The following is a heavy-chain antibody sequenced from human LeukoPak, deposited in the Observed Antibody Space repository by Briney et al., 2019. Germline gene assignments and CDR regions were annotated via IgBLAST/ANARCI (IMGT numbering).Heavy chain of an antibody. Sequence: GGSLRLSRAASGFTFSSYWMSWVRQAPGKGLEWVANIKQDGSEKYYVDSVKGRFTISRDNAKNSLYLQMNSLRAEDTAVYYCARASGPTRWLQYLYYFDYWGQGTLVTVSS. D-gene: IGHD5-24*01. CDR1: GFTFSSYW. CDR3: ARASGPTRWLQYLYYFDY. CDR2: IKQDGSEK. J-gene: IGHJ4*02. V-gene: IGHV3-7*01.